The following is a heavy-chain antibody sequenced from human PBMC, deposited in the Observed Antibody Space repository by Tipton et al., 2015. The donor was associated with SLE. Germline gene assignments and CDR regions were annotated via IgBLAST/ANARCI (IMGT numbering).Heavy chain of an antibody. D-gene: IGHD5-24*01. Sequence: TLSLTCAVSGYSISGAYYWGWIRQPPGKGLEWIGSIYHSGSTYYNPSLKSRVTISVDTPKNLFSLKLGCLTAADTAVYYCARLADGYRTDYWGQGTLVTVSS. CDR2: IYHSGST. CDR1: GYSISGAYY. J-gene: IGHJ4*02. CDR3: ARLADGYRTDY. V-gene: IGHV4-38-2*01.